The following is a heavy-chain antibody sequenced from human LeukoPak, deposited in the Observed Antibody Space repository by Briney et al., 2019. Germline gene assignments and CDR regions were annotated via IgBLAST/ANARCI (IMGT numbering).Heavy chain of an antibody. CDR2: IYYSGST. J-gene: IGHJ4*02. CDR3: ARGNVLRFLEWLY. Sequence: PSQTLSLTCTVSGGSITSGDYYWNWIPQPPGKGLEWIGNIYYSGSTYYNPSLKSRLTISVDTSKNQFSLKLSSVTAADTAVYYCARGNVLRFLEWLYWGQGTLVTVSS. CDR1: GGSITSGDYY. D-gene: IGHD3-3*01. V-gene: IGHV4-30-4*08.